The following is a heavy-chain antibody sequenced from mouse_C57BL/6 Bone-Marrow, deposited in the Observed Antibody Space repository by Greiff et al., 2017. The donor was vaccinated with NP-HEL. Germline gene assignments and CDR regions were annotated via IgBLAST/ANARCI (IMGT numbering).Heavy chain of an antibody. J-gene: IGHJ3*01. CDR3: ARDYDWFAY. Sequence: QVQLKESGPELVKPGASVKISCKASGYAFSSSWMNWVKQRPGKGLEWIGRIYPGDGDTNYNGKFKGKATLTADKSSSTAYMQLSSLTSEDSAVYFCARDYDWFAYWGQGTLVTVSA. CDR1: GYAFSSSW. V-gene: IGHV1-82*01. CDR2: IYPGDGDT. D-gene: IGHD2-4*01.